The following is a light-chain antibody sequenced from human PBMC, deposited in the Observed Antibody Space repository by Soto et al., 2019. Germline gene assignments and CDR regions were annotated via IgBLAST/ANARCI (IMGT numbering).Light chain of an antibody. CDR1: SANIGSNY. V-gene: IGLV1-51*01. CDR3: GAWDGSLSVVL. CDR2: DSD. J-gene: IGLJ2*01. Sequence: QSVLTQPPSVSAAPGQKVTISCSGSSANIGSNYLSWYQHIPGTAPKLVIYDSDKRPSEIPDRFSASKSGTSATLDITGLQTGDEADYYCGAWDGSLSVVLFGGGTKLTVL.